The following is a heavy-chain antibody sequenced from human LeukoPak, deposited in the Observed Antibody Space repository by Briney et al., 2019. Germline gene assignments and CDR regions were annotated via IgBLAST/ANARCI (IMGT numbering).Heavy chain of an antibody. Sequence: GGSLRLSSVASGFAFSSYAMNCVRQAPGKGLEWGSYIGSNFETIYADSVKGRFTISRDNAKSALSLQMNSLRAEDTAVYYCARDQVAVAGNWGNWFDPWGGGTLVTVSS. CDR2: IGSNFETI. CDR3: ARDQVAVAGNWGNWFDP. J-gene: IGHJ5*02. D-gene: IGHD6-19*01. V-gene: IGHV3-48*04. CDR1: GFAFSSYA.